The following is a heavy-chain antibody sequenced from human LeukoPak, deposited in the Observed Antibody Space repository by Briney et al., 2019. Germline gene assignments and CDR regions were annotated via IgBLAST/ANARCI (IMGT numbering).Heavy chain of an antibody. D-gene: IGHD6-19*01. J-gene: IGHJ4*02. V-gene: IGHV4-4*07. CDR1: GDSISPYH. CDR3: SRGGGQWLIPDFDY. Sequence: SSETLSLTCTVSGDSISPYHWSWIRQSAEKGLQWIGRVSAGGTTDYNPSLKSRVTMSVDTSKTQFSLKMTSVIAADTAVYYCSRGGGQWLIPDFDYWGQGLLVIVSS. CDR2: VSAGGTT.